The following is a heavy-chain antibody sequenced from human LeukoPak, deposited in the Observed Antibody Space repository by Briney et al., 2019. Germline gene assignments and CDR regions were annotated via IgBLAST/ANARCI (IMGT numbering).Heavy chain of an antibody. CDR3: ARSLRHCSSTSCYPDY. CDR2: INPSGGST. V-gene: IGHV1-46*01. D-gene: IGHD2-2*01. J-gene: IGHJ4*02. CDR1: GYTFTSYY. Sequence: ASVKVSCKASGYTFTSYYMHWVRQAPGQGLEWRGIINPSGGSTSYAQKFQGRVTMTRDTSTSTVYMELSSLRSEDTAVYYCARSLRHCSSTSCYPDYWGQGTLVTVSS.